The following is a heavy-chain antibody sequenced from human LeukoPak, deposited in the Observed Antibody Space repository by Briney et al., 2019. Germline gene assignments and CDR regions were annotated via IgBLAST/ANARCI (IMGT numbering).Heavy chain of an antibody. CDR3: ARDNCSGGSCHKLGFDP. CDR2: IYYSGST. CDR1: GGSIGSYY. V-gene: IGHV4-59*01. D-gene: IGHD2-15*01. Sequence: SETLSLTCTVSGGSIGSYYWSWIRQPPGKGLEWIGYIYYSGSTNYNPSLKSRVTISVDTSKNQFSLKLSSVTAADTAVYYCARDNCSGGSCHKLGFDPWGQGTLVTVSS. J-gene: IGHJ5*02.